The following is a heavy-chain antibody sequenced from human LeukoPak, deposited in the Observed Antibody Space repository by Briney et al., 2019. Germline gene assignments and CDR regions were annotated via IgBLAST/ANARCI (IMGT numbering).Heavy chain of an antibody. CDR2: FFYSGST. D-gene: IGHD3-10*01. CDR3: ASLGFGPDY. Sequence: SETLSLTCTVSGGSISPYYWSWIRQPPGKGLEWIGYFFYSGSTNYNPSLKSRVIISIDTSKSQISLSLSSVTAADTAVYYCASLGFGPDYWGQGTLVTVSS. CDR1: GGSISPYY. V-gene: IGHV4-59*01. J-gene: IGHJ4*02.